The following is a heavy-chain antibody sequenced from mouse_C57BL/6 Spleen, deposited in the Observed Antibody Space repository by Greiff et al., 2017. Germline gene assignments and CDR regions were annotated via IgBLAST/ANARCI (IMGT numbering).Heavy chain of an antibody. CDR1: GSPFPSYW. J-gene: IGHJ1*03. CDR3: AKWGYGSGFWYFDV. V-gene: IGHV1-61*01. Sequence: VQLQQPGAELVRPGSSVKLSCKSSGSPFPSYWMGWVKRSPGQGLGWIGTIYPSDSETHDNQKFKDKATLTVAKSSSTAYMQLSSLTSEDSAVYSGAKWGYGSGFWYFDVWGTGTTVTVSS. CDR2: IYPSDSET. D-gene: IGHD1-1*01.